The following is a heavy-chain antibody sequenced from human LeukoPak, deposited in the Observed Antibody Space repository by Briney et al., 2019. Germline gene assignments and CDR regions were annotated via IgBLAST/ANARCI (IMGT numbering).Heavy chain of an antibody. D-gene: IGHD3-10*01. Sequence: SETLSLTCAVYGVPFTEYFWSWIRQPPGKGLEWLGEITHRGSTKYNPSLKSRVTISRDMAKNQFSLNLSSVTAADTAVYYCARHVAGHLVLLYFGESFDCWGQGTLVTVSS. CDR1: GVPFTEYF. V-gene: IGHV4-34*01. CDR3: ARHVAGHLVLLYFGESFDC. J-gene: IGHJ4*02. CDR2: ITHRGST.